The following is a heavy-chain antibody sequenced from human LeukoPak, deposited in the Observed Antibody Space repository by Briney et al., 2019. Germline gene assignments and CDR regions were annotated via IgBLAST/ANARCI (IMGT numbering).Heavy chain of an antibody. J-gene: IGHJ4*02. CDR2: ISAYNGNT. CDR3: ARVSPYYDFWSGYYTDY. CDR1: GYTFTSYG. Sequence: ASVKVSCKASGYTFTSYGISWVRQAPGQGLEWMGWISAYNGNTNYAQKLQGGVTMTTDTSTSTAYMELRSLRSDDTAVYYCARVSPYYDFWSGYYTDYWGQGTLVTVSS. D-gene: IGHD3-3*01. V-gene: IGHV1-18*01.